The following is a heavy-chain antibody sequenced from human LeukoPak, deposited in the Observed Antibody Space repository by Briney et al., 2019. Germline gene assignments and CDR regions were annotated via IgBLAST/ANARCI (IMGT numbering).Heavy chain of an antibody. CDR3: ARWNLGSDY. CDR1: GFTFSAYD. J-gene: IGHJ4*02. D-gene: IGHD1-1*01. Sequence: GGSLRLSCAASGFTFSAYDMNWVRQAPGKGLKWLSYISSSSTTKYHADSVKGRFTISRDNAKNSLYLQMNSLRAEDTGVYYCARWNLGSDYWGQGTLVTVSS. V-gene: IGHV3-48*04. CDR2: ISSSSTTK.